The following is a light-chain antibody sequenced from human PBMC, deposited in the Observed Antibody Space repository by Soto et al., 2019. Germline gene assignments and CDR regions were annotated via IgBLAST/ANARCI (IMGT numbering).Light chain of an antibody. CDR3: QQYNNWPPIT. Sequence: EIVMTQSPATLSVSPGERATLSCRASQSISYNLAWYQQKPGQAPRLLISGASTRASGIPARFSGSGSGTEFTLTISSLQSEDFALYYCQQYNNWPPITFGQGHDWRL. J-gene: IGKJ5*01. CDR2: GAS. V-gene: IGKV3-15*01. CDR1: QSISYN.